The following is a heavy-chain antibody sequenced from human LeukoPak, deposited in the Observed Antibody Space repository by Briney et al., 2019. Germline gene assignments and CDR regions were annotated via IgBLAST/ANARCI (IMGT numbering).Heavy chain of an antibody. Sequence: VASVKVSCKASGYTFTSYDINWVRQATGQGLEWMGWMNPNSGNTGYAQKFQGRVTITRNTSISTAYMELSSLRSEDTAVYYCARVYRQASPRQRRQPYAFDIWGQGTMVTVSS. CDR2: MNPNSGNT. J-gene: IGHJ3*02. V-gene: IGHV1-8*03. CDR1: GYTFTSYD. CDR3: ARVYRQASPRQRRQPYAFDI. D-gene: IGHD2-2*02.